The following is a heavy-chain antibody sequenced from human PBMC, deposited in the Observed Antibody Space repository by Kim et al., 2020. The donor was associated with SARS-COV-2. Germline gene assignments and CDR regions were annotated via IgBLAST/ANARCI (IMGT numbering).Heavy chain of an antibody. CDR2: ISAYNGNT. Sequence: ASVKVSCKASGYTFTSYGISWVRQAPGQGLEWMGWISAYNGNTNYAQKLQGRVTMTTDTSTSTAYMGLRRLRSDETAVYYCASRGHIVVVPAAIDYSYGMDVWGQGTTVTVSS. CDR1: GYTFTSYG. J-gene: IGHJ6*02. D-gene: IGHD2-2*01. V-gene: IGHV1-18*01. CDR3: ASRGHIVVVPAAIDYSYGMDV.